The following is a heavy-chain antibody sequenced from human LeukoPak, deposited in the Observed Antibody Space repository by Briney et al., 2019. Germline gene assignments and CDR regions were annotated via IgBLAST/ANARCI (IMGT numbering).Heavy chain of an antibody. CDR1: GYPISSGYY. CDR3: ARHSRTPKSFDY. Sequence: SETLSLTCTVSGYPISSGYYWAWIRQPPGKGLEWIGSIYYSGSTYYNPSLKSRVTISVDTSKNQFSLKLSSVTAADTAVYYCARHSRTPKSFDYWGQGTLVTVSS. V-gene: IGHV4-38-2*02. D-gene: IGHD1-26*01. J-gene: IGHJ4*02. CDR2: IYYSGST.